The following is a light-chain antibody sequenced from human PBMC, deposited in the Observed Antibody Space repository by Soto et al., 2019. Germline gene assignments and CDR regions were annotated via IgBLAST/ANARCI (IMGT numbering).Light chain of an antibody. CDR1: SSDVGAFNY. Sequence: QSALTQPASVSGSPGQAITISCSGTSSDVGAFNYVSWYQQHPGKAPKLMIYDVSNRHSGVSNRFSGSKSGNTASLTISGLRAEDEADYYCNSYTSNNTYVFGTGTKLTVL. CDR2: DVS. V-gene: IGLV2-14*03. CDR3: NSYTSNNTYV. J-gene: IGLJ1*01.